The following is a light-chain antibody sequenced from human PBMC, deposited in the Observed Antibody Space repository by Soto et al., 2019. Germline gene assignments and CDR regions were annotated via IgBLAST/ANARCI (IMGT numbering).Light chain of an antibody. Sequence: DHQMTQSPSTLSASVGDRATITSRASQSISRFLAWYQQKPGKAPKLLISDASSLESGVPSRFSGSGSGTDFTLTISSLEPEDFAVYYCQQRSNWPLFTFGPGTKGDI. V-gene: IGKV1-5*01. CDR2: DAS. CDR1: QSISRF. CDR3: QQRSNWPLFT. J-gene: IGKJ3*01.